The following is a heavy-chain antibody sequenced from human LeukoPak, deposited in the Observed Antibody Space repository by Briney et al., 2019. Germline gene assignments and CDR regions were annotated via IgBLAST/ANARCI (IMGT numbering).Heavy chain of an antibody. D-gene: IGHD5-18*01. CDR3: ARGRGRGYSYGYFDY. CDR1: GYTFTCYY. CDR2: INPNSGGT. V-gene: IGHV1-2*06. Sequence: ASVKVSCKASGYTFTCYYMHWVRQAPGQGLEWMGRINPNSGGTNYAQKFQGRVTMTRDTSISTAYMELSRLRSDDTAVYYCARGRGRGYSYGYFDYWGQGTLVTVSS. J-gene: IGHJ4*02.